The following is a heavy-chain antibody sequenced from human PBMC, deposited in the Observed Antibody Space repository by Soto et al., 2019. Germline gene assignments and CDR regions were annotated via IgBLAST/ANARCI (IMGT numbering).Heavy chain of an antibody. D-gene: IGHD1-7*01. Sequence: QVQLVQSGAEVKKPGASVKVSCKASGYTFTSYYMHWVRQAPGQGLEWMGIINPSGGSTSYAQKIQGRGTMTRDTYTSTVDMELSSLRSEDTAVYYCARGPSGTGTPGLLDVWGKGTTVTVSS. CDR2: INPSGGST. V-gene: IGHV1-46*03. J-gene: IGHJ6*04. CDR3: ARGPSGTGTPGLLDV. CDR1: GYTFTSYY.